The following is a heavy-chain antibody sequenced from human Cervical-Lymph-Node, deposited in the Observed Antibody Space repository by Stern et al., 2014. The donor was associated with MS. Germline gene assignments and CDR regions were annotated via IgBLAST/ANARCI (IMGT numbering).Heavy chain of an antibody. D-gene: IGHD3-22*01. V-gene: IGHV3-7*01. J-gene: IGHJ4*02. Sequence: EVQLGESGGGLVQPGGSLRLSCAASGLTFTSYWMNWVRQAPGKGLEWVANIKKDGSEKNNVDSVKDRFPISRDNAKNSLYLQMNRLRAEDTAVYYYVKGGRGYSDGSDYSLDSWGPGILVTVSS. CDR2: IKKDGSEK. CDR1: GLTFTSYW. CDR3: VKGGRGYSDGSDYSLDS.